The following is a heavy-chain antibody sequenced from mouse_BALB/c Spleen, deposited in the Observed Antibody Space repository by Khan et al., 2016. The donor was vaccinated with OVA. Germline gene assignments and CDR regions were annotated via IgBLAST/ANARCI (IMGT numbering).Heavy chain of an antibody. D-gene: IGHD2-1*01. Sequence: QVQLKQSGPGLVAPSQSLYITCTVSGFSLTSYGVNWVRQPPGKGLEWLGVIWAGGSTNYNSALMSRLSISTDKTKSQVFLKMNSLQTDDTAMYYWATSYYGKRYYAMDYWGQGTSVTVSS. V-gene: IGHV2-9*02. J-gene: IGHJ4*01. CDR1: GFSLTSYG. CDR2: IWAGGST. CDR3: ATSYYGKRYYAMDY.